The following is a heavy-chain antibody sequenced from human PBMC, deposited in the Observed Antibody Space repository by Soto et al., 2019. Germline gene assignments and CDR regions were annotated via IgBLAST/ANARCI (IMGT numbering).Heavy chain of an antibody. V-gene: IGHV6-1*01. D-gene: IGHD6-13*01. J-gene: IGHJ6*02. CDR1: GDSVSTNSAT. CDR2: TYYRSKWDY. Sequence: SQTLSLTCAISGDSVSTNSATWDWIRQSPSRGLEWLGRTYYRSKWDYDYAASVKGRININPDTSNNQVSLHLDSVTPDDTAVYYCARDDPYSSSWNHYGMDVWGQGTTVTVSS. CDR3: ARDDPYSSSWNHYGMDV.